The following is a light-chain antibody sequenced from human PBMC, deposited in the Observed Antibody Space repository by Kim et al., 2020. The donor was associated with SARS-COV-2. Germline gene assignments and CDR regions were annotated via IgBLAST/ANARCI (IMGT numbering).Light chain of an antibody. J-gene: IGLJ3*02. Sequence: PGKTARSTCGGNTIGSKSVHCYQQKPGQATVLVIYYDSDRPSGIPERFSGSNSGNTATLTISRVEAGDEADYYCQVWDSSSDHRVFGGGTQLTVL. CDR1: TIGSKS. V-gene: IGLV3-21*04. CDR3: QVWDSSSDHRV. CDR2: YDS.